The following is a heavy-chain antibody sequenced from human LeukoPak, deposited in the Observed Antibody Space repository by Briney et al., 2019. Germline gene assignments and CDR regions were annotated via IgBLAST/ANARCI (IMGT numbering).Heavy chain of an antibody. CDR3: AAPAGYYDSSGFSIDY. V-gene: IGHV3-30-3*01. CDR1: GFTFSSYA. CDR2: ISYDGSNK. Sequence: GRSLRLSCAASGFTFSSYAMHWVRQAPGKGLEWVAVISYDGSNKYYADSVKGRFTISRDNSKNTLYLQMNSLRAEDTAVYYCAAPAGYYDSSGFSIDYWGQGTLVTVSS. D-gene: IGHD3-22*01. J-gene: IGHJ4*02.